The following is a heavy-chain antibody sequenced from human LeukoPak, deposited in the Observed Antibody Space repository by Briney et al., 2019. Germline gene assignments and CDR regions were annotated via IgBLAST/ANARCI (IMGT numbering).Heavy chain of an antibody. V-gene: IGHV4-59*01. CDR3: AAGDMATTRFDN. Sequence: SETLSLTCTVSGGSISSYYWGWIRQPPGKGLEWIGYIYYSGSTNYNPSLKSRVTISVDTSKNQFSLKLNSVTAADTAVYYCAAGDMATTRFDNWGQGTLVTVSS. CDR1: GGSISSYY. J-gene: IGHJ4*02. CDR2: IYYSGST. D-gene: IGHD5-24*01.